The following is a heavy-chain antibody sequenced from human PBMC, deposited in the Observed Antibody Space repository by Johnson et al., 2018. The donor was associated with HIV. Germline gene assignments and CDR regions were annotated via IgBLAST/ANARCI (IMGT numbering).Heavy chain of an antibody. CDR2: IRYDGSNK. D-gene: IGHD2/OR15-2a*01. V-gene: IGHV3-30*02. J-gene: IGHJ3*02. CDR1: GFTFSSYG. Sequence: QVQLVESGGGVVQPGRSLRLSCAASGFTFSSYGMHWVRQAPGKGREWVAFIRYDGSNKYYADSVKGRFSISRDNSKNTLYLQMNSLRAEDTAVYYCAKAQAFRGAFDIWGQGTMVIVSS. CDR3: AKAQAFRGAFDI.